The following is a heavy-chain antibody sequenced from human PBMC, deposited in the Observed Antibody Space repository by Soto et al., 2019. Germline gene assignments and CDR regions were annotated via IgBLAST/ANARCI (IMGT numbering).Heavy chain of an antibody. D-gene: IGHD2-21*02. Sequence: QVQLVESGGGVVQPGRSLRLSCAASGPTFSSYGMHWVRQAPGKGLEWVAAISYDGSNKYYADSVKGRFTISRDNSKNTLFFQMSSLRAEDTAVYYCAKDEGYGGNSWYFDLWGRGTLVTVSS. J-gene: IGHJ2*01. CDR3: AKDEGYGGNSWYFDL. CDR2: ISYDGSNK. V-gene: IGHV3-30*18. CDR1: GPTFSSYG.